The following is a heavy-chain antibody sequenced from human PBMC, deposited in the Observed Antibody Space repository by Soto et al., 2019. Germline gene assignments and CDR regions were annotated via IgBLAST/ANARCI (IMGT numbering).Heavy chain of an antibody. CDR1: GYTFTSYA. CDR2: INAGNGNT. D-gene: IGHD2-21*02. Sequence: QVQLVQSGAEVKKPGASVKVSCKASGYTFTSYAMHWVRQAPGQRLEWMGWINAGNGNTKYSQKFQGRVTITRDTFASTAYMELSSLIAEDTAVYYCARGQLVCGGDCYWGNWFDPWGQGTLGTGSS. CDR3: ARGQLVCGGDCYWGNWFDP. J-gene: IGHJ5*02. V-gene: IGHV1-3*01.